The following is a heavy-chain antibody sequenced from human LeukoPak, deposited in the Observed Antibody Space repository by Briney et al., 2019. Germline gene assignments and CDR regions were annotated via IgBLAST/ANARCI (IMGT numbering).Heavy chain of an antibody. Sequence: PGGSLRLSCAASGFTFSSYGMHWVRQAPGKGLEWVAVILYDGSNKYYADSVKGRFTISRDNSKNTLYLQMNSLRAEDTAVYYCAREDYSSSWYDAFDIWGQGTMVTVSS. V-gene: IGHV3-33*01. CDR1: GFTFSSYG. D-gene: IGHD6-13*01. CDR3: AREDYSSSWYDAFDI. J-gene: IGHJ3*02. CDR2: ILYDGSNK.